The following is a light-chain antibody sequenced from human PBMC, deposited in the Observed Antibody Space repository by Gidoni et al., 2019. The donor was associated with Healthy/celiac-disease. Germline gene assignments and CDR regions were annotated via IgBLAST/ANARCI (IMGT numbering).Light chain of an antibody. Sequence: IVLTQSPGTLSLSPGPSATLSCRASENVRTIHLGWYQQKPGRAPRLLIYGAASRASGIPDKFSGTGSARDFTLTIRRLEPEDSAVYYCQHYGSSPYPFGPXTKLEIK. CDR2: GAA. CDR3: QHYGSSPYP. J-gene: IGKJ2*01. CDR1: ENVRTIH. V-gene: IGKV3-20*01.